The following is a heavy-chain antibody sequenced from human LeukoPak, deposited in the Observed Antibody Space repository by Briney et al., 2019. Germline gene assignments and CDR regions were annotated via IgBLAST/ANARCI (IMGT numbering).Heavy chain of an antibody. CDR1: GGTFSSYA. D-gene: IGHD6-19*01. Sequence: SVKVSCKASGGTFSSYAISWVRQAPGQGLEWMGGIIPIFGTANYAQKFQGRVTITTDESTSTAYMELSSLRSEDTAVYYCARGYSSGWYRGGHYYYMDVWAKGPRSPSP. V-gene: IGHV1-69*05. CDR3: ARGYSSGWYRGGHYYYMDV. CDR2: IIPIFGTA. J-gene: IGHJ6*03.